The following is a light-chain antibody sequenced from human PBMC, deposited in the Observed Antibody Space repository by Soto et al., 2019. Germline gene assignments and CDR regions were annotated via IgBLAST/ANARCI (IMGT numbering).Light chain of an antibody. V-gene: IGKV1-39*01. CDR3: QQSYSTPPWT. CDR1: QNINNY. Sequence: DIQMTQSPASLSASLGDRVTITCQASQNINNYLNWYEQKPGKAPKLLIYAASILQSGVPSRFSGSGSGTEFTLTISSLQPADFATYYCQQSYSTPPWTFGPGTMVDIK. CDR2: AAS. J-gene: IGKJ3*01.